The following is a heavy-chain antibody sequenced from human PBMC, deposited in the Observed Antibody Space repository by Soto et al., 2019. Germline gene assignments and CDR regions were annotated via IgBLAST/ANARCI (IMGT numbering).Heavy chain of an antibody. CDR2: IYYLGST. CDR1: GDSIRSGTHH. V-gene: IGHV4-31*03. D-gene: IGHD3-22*01. Sequence: QVQLQESGPGLVKPSQTLTLTCSVSGDSIRSGTHHWSWIRQNPGKGLEWIGSIYYLGSTYYNPSLNRRVTLSVDTAKNTSSLKVNSVTGADTGVYYCAREGVSGYSYFDYWGQGALVTVSS. J-gene: IGHJ4*02. CDR3: AREGVSGYSYFDY.